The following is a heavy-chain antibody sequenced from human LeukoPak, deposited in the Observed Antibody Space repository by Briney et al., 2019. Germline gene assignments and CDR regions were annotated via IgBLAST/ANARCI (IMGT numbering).Heavy chain of an antibody. V-gene: IGHV3-21*01. CDR2: ISSSSSYI. J-gene: IGHJ4*02. CDR1: GFTFSSYS. Sequence: GGSLRLSCAASGFTFSSYSMNWVRQAPGKGLEWVSSISSSSSYIYYADSVKGRFTISRDNAKNSLYLQMNSLRAEDTAVYYRAKGASDIVVVTSIYYFDYWGQGTLVTVSS. D-gene: IGHD2-2*01. CDR3: AKGASDIVVVTSIYYFDY.